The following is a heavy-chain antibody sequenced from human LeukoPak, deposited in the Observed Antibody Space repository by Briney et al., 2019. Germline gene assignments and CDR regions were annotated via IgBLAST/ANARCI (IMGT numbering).Heavy chain of an antibody. V-gene: IGHV3-48*04. CDR3: ARDWRFGELYDYYYMDV. Sequence: PTGGSLRLSWAASGFTFSSYSMNWVRQAPGKGLGWVSYISSSSSTIYYADSVKGRFTISRDNAKNSLYLQMNSLRAEDTAVYYCARDWRFGELYDYYYMDVWGKGTTVTVSS. J-gene: IGHJ6*03. D-gene: IGHD3-10*01. CDR1: GFTFSSYS. CDR2: ISSSSSTI.